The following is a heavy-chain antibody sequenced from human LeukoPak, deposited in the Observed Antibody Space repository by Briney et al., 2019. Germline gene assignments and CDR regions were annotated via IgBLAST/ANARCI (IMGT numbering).Heavy chain of an antibody. CDR3: ARHSQKWELREFDY. CDR1: GGSFSGYY. Sequence: ASETLSLTCAVYGGSFSGYYWSWIRQPPGKGLEWIGEINHSGSTNYNPSLKSRVTISVDTSKNQFSLRLSSVTAADTAVYYCARHSQKWELREFDYWGQGTLVTVSS. J-gene: IGHJ4*02. CDR2: INHSGST. D-gene: IGHD1-26*01. V-gene: IGHV4-34*01.